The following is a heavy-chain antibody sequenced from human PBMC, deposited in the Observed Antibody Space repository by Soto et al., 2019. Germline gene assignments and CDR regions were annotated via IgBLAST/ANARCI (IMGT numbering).Heavy chain of an antibody. V-gene: IGHV3-7*01. CDR2: IRGDGSEK. CDR3: ARSQVAIPGDD. J-gene: IGHJ4*02. Sequence: EVQLVESGGGLVQPGGSLRLSCAASGFTFGAYWMSWVRQGPGKGLEWVANIRGDGSEKYYLDSVKGRFTISRDNGRNSLYLEMNSLRAEDTDVYHCARSQVAIPGDDWGQGTLVTVSS. D-gene: IGHD5-12*01. CDR1: GFTFGAYW.